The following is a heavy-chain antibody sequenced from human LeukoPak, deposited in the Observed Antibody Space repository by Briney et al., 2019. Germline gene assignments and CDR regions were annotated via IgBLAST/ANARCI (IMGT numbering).Heavy chain of an antibody. Sequence: SETLSLTCTVSGGSISSYYWSWIRHPPGKGLEWIGYIYYSGSTNYNPSLKSRVTISVDTSKNQFSLKLSSVTAADTAVYYCARHGAGTFDYWGQGTLVTVSS. D-gene: IGHD6-19*01. J-gene: IGHJ4*02. CDR1: GGSISSYY. CDR2: IYYSGST. CDR3: ARHGAGTFDY. V-gene: IGHV4-59*08.